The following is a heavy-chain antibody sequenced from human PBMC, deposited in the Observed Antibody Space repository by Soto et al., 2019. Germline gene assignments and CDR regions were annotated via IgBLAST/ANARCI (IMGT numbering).Heavy chain of an antibody. J-gene: IGHJ4*02. CDR3: AKGRGQNWNVDY. D-gene: IGHD1-1*01. CDR2: ISGSGGTA. CDR1: GFTFSSYA. Sequence: EVQLLESGGGSVQPGGSLRLSCEASGFTFSSYAMHWVRRPPGKGLEWVSSISGSGGTAYYADSAKGRFSISRDSLVNTLYLQMNSLRAEDTAVYYCAKGRGQNWNVDYWGQGTLVTVS. V-gene: IGHV3-23*01.